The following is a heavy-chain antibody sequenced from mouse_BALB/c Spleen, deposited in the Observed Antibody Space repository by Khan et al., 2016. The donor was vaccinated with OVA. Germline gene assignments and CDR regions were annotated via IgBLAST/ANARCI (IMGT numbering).Heavy chain of an antibody. CDR2: IVPTTGHT. J-gene: IGHJ3*01. CDR3: TSHGNIYTWFTY. D-gene: IGHD1-1*01. Sequence: QVQLKQSGAELATPGASVRMSCKASVYTFTNYWMHWVKQRPRQGLEWIGYIVPTTGHTEHNQKFKDKATLTADTSSSKVYMQLSSLPYEDSAVYYCTSHGNIYTWFTYWGQGTPVTVSA. V-gene: IGHV1-7*01. CDR1: VYTFTNYW.